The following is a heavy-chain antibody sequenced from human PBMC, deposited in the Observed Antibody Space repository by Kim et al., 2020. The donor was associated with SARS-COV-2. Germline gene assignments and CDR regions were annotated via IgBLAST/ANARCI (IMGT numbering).Heavy chain of an antibody. CDR3: ARRLSNTSGGGSNYCDL. CDR1: GGSFSGYY. J-gene: IGHJ4*02. CDR2: INHSGRT. V-gene: IGHV4-34*01. Sequence: SETLSLTCAVYGGSFSGYYWSWIRQPPGKGLEWIGEINHSGRTNYNPSLKSRVTISVDTSKNQFSLKLTSVTAADTAVYYCARRLSNTSGGGSNYCDLWGQGTLVTVSS. D-gene: IGHD3-10*01.